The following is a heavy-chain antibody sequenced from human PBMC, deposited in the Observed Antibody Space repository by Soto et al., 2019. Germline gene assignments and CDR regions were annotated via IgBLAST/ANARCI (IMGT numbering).Heavy chain of an antibody. CDR1: GFNFGNSW. V-gene: IGHV3-15*01. D-gene: IGHD3-3*02. CDR2: IKTKSDGATT. Sequence: EFQLVESGGGLMKPGGSLRLSCTASGFNFGNSWMSWVRQAPGKGPEWVGRIKTKSDGATTDYAAPVKARFSISRDDSKNMLVLQMDSLQTEDTAVYYCTTTSIGLYFDHWGQGTRVTVSS. J-gene: IGHJ4*02. CDR3: TTTSIGLYFDH.